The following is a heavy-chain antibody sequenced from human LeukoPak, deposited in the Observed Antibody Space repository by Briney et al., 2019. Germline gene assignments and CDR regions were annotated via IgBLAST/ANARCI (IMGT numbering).Heavy chain of an antibody. J-gene: IGHJ4*02. CDR3: AKDGPATVTTFYFDY. D-gene: IGHD4-17*01. V-gene: IGHV3-30*18. CDR2: ISYDGSNK. CDR1: GFTFSSYG. Sequence: GGSLRLSCAASGFTFSSYGMHWVRQAPGKGLEWVAVISYDGSNKYYADSVKGRFTISRDNSKNTLYLQMNSLRAEDTAVYYCAKDGPATVTTFYFDYWGQGTLVTVSS.